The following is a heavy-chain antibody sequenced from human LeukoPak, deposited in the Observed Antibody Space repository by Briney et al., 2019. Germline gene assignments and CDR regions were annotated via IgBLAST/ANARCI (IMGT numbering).Heavy chain of an antibody. D-gene: IGHD1-26*01. J-gene: IGHJ3*02. V-gene: IGHV3-30*03. CDR1: GFTFSSYG. CDR3: ARDRTGYSGSYYGAFDI. Sequence: GGSLRLSCAASGFTFSSYGMHWVRQAPGKGLEWVAVISYDGSNKYYADSVKGRFTISRDNAKNSLYLQMNSLRAEDTAVYYCARDRTGYSGSYYGAFDIWGQGTMVTVSS. CDR2: ISYDGSNK.